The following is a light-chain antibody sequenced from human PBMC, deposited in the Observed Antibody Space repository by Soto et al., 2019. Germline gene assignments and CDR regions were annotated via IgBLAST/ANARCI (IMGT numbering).Light chain of an antibody. Sequence: VLTQSPGTLSLSPGDRATLSCRASQTVASNFLAWYQHKPGQSPRLLIYGASTRATDIPDRFSGSGSGPDFTLTISRLEPEDSAVCYCQQYGTSPPLTFGGGTKVEIK. CDR1: QTVASNF. V-gene: IGKV3-20*01. J-gene: IGKJ4*01. CDR2: GAS. CDR3: QQYGTSPPLT.